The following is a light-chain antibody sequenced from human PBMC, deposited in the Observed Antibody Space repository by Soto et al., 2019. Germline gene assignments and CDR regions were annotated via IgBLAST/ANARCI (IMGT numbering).Light chain of an antibody. Sequence: AIRMTQSPSSFSASTGDRVTITCRASQSIGTYLAWYQQIPGRAPKLLIFAASTLQRGVPSRFSGSGSGTDFTLTIICLQPEDFATYYCQQYYIYPPTFGGGTKVDIK. CDR1: QSIGTY. CDR2: AAS. J-gene: IGKJ4*01. V-gene: IGKV1-8*01. CDR3: QQYYIYPPT.